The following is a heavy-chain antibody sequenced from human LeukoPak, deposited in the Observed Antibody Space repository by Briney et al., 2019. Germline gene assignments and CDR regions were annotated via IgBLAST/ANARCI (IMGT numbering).Heavy chain of an antibody. V-gene: IGHV3-23*01. J-gene: IGHJ4*02. CDR2: ISGSGGST. D-gene: IGHD4-23*01. Sequence: PGGSLRLSCAASGFTFSSCAMSWVRQAPGKGLEWVSAISGSGGSTYYADSVKGRFTISRDNSKNTLYLQMNSLRAEDTAVYYCAKDKWYGGNSHICHYWGQGTLVTVSS. CDR1: GFTFSSCA. CDR3: AKDKWYGGNSHICHY.